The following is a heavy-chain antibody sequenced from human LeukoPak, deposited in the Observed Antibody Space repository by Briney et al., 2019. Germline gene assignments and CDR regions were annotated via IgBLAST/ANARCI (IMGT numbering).Heavy chain of an antibody. V-gene: IGHV4-39*07. CDR2: IYYSGST. J-gene: IGHJ4*02. CDR1: GGSISSSSYY. Sequence: SETLSLTCTVSGGSISSSSYYWGWIRQPPGKGLEWIGSIYYSGSTYYSPSLKSRVTISVDTSKNQFSLKLSSVTAADTAVYYCARGDSGYDPPDYWGQGTLVTVSS. CDR3: ARGDSGYDPPDY. D-gene: IGHD5-12*01.